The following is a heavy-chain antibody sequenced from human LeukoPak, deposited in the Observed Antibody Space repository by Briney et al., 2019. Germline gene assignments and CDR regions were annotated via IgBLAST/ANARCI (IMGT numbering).Heavy chain of an antibody. D-gene: IGHD1-1*01. CDR3: AGSIQLYFDAFDV. Sequence: SRTLSLTCTVSGDSVSSAGYYWNWIRQHPEKGLEWIGYIYYSGSTYYNPFLKGRIDISLDTSKNHFSLKLSSVTAADTAVYYCAGSIQLYFDAFDVWGQGTVVTVSS. J-gene: IGHJ3*01. CDR2: IYYSGST. CDR1: GDSVSSAGYY. V-gene: IGHV4-31*03.